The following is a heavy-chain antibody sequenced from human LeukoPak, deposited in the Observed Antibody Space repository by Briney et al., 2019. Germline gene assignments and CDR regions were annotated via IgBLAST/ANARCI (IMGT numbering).Heavy chain of an antibody. J-gene: IGHJ5*02. V-gene: IGHV1-2*02. Sequence: ASVKVSCKASGYTFTSYGISWVRQAPGQGLEWMGWINPNSGGTNYAQKFQGRVTMTRDTSISTAYMELSRLRSDDTAVYYCARGGGPRYQVFDPWGQGTLVTVSS. CDR3: ARGGGPRYQVFDP. CDR2: INPNSGGT. D-gene: IGHD1-26*01. CDR1: GYTFTSYG.